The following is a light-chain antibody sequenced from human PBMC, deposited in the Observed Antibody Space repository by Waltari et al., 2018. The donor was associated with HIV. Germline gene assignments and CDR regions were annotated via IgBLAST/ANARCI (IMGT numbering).Light chain of an antibody. CDR3: SSYTTIYTWV. CDR1: SSDIGESTS. Sequence: QSALTQPASVSGSPGQSITLSCTGTSSDIGESTSVSSFQRHQTKAPKLIICDVSYRPSWVSHRFSGSKSGNTASLTISGLQAEDEADYYCSSYTTIYTWVFGGGTKLTVL. V-gene: IGLV2-14*01. CDR2: DVS. J-gene: IGLJ3*02.